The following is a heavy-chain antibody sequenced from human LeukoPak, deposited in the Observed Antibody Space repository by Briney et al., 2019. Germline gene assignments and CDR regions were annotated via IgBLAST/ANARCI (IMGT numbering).Heavy chain of an antibody. CDR3: VRDPDALDH. CDR2: SSKTIGRV. Sequence: GGSLGLSCAASGFDFSSYSMNWVRQAPGKGLEWIAYSSKTIGRVYYADSVKGRFTISRDNARASLFLQMNSLTDEDTAVYYCVRDPDALDHWGQGILVTVSS. V-gene: IGHV3-48*02. J-gene: IGHJ4*02. CDR1: GFDFSSYS.